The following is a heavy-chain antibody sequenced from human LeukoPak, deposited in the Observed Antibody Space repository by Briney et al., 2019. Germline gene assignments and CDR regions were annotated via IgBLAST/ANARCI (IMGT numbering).Heavy chain of an antibody. J-gene: IGHJ4*02. CDR3: ARDVGARLPGY. CDR2: IHYSGST. V-gene: IGHV4-39*07. Sequence: SETLSLTCTVSGASISSTSYYWGWIRQPPGKGLEWIGSIHYSGSTYYNPSLNSRVTISVDTSKNQFSLKLSSVTAADTAVYYCARDVGARLPGYWGQGTLVTVSS. D-gene: IGHD6-6*01. CDR1: GASISSTSYY.